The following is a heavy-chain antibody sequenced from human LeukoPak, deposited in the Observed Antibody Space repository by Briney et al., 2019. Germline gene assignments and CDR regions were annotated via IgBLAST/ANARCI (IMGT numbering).Heavy chain of an antibody. CDR2: INPSGGST. CDR1: GYTFTGYY. CDR3: ATEGDDYGNY. V-gene: IGHV1-46*01. J-gene: IGHJ4*02. D-gene: IGHD4-17*01. Sequence: ASVKVSCKASGYTFTGYYMHWERHATGQRLEWMGIINPSGGSTSYAQKFQGRVTMTRDTSTSTVYTELSSLRSEDTAVYYCATEGDDYGNYWGQGTLVTVSS.